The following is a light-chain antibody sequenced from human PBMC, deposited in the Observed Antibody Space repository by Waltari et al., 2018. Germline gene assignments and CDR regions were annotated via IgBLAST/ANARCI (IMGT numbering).Light chain of an antibody. V-gene: IGLV3-21*03. CDR2: DDS. CDR1: NIGSKR. Sequence: SYVLTQPPSVSVAPGKTARITCGGNNIGSKRVHWSQQKPGQAPVLVVYDDSDRPSGIPERFSGSNSGNTATLTISRVEAGDEADYYCQVWDSSSDHPVVFGGGTKLTVL. CDR3: QVWDSSSDHPVV. J-gene: IGLJ2*01.